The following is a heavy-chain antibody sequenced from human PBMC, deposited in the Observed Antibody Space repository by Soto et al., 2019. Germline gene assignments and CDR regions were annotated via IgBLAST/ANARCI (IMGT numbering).Heavy chain of an antibody. CDR3: ARDVTYVAYYYYMDV. CDR1: GYTFTSYG. V-gene: IGHV1-18*01. J-gene: IGHJ6*03. D-gene: IGHD3-16*01. CDR2: ISAYNGNT. Sequence: ASVKVSCKASGYTFTSYGISWVRQAPGQGLEWMGWISAYNGNTNYAQKLQGRVTMTTDTSTSTAYMELRSLRSDDTAVYYCARDVTYVAYYYYMDVWGKGTTVTVSS.